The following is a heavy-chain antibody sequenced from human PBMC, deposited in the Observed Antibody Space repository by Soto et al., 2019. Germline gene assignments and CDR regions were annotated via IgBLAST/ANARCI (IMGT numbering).Heavy chain of an antibody. D-gene: IGHD6-6*01. CDR1: GDSISSSTYY. J-gene: IGHJ4*02. V-gene: IGHV4-39*01. CDR3: ARPYFSSSSMFDY. CDR2: IYHTGTT. Sequence: SEALSRTCTVSGDSISSSTYYWGWIRQPPGKGLEWIGCIYHTGTTYYNPSLKSRVTISVDTSKNQFSLKLSSVTAADTAVYYCARPYFSSSSMFDYWGQGTLVTVSS.